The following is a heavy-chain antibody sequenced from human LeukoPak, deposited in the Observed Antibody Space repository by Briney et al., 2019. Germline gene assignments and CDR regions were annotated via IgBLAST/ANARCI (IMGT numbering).Heavy chain of an antibody. CDR3: AKDGYGQYYFDY. CDR1: GFTFSSYG. D-gene: IGHD5-18*01. CDR2: ISYDGSNK. Sequence: GRSLRLSCAASGFTFSSYGMHWVRQAPGKGLEWVAVISYDGSNKYYADSVKGRFTISRDNSKNTLYLQMNSLRAEDTAVYYCAKDGYGQYYFDYWDQGTLVTVSS. J-gene: IGHJ4*02. V-gene: IGHV3-30*18.